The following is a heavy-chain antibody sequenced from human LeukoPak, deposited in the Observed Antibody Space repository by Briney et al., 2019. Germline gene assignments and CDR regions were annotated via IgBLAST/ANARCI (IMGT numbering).Heavy chain of an antibody. V-gene: IGHV3-48*03. CDR1: GFTFSSYE. Sequence: SGGSLRLSCAASGFTFSSYEMNWVRQAPGKGLEWVSYISSSGSTIYYADSVKGRFTISRDNAKKSLYLQLNSLRAEDTAVYYCARAVWDSSGHLFDYWGQGTLVTVSS. J-gene: IGHJ4*02. CDR3: ARAVWDSSGHLFDY. CDR2: ISSSGSTI. D-gene: IGHD3-22*01.